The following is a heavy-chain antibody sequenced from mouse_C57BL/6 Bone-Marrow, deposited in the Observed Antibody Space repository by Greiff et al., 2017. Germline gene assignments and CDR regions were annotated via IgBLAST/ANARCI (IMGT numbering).Heavy chain of an antibody. CDR2: ISDGGSYT. D-gene: IGHD2-3*01. CDR1: GFTFSSYA. J-gene: IGHJ1*03. V-gene: IGHV5-4*03. Sequence: EVMLVESGGGLVKPGGSLKLSCAASGFTFSSYAMPWVRQTPEKRLEWVATISDGGSYTYYPDNVKGRFTISRDNAKNNLYLRMSHLKSEDTARYYCARAWRWLPRYFDVWGTGTTVTVSS. CDR3: ARAWRWLPRYFDV.